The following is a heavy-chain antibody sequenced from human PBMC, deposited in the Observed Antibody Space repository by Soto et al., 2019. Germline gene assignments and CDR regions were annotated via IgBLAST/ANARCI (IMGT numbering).Heavy chain of an antibody. CDR3: ASARRYCSGGSCSMYGMDV. CDR2: IYHSGST. Sequence: LSLNSAVSGDSISSGGYSCRWIRQPPGKCLEWIGYIYHSGSTYYNSSLKSRVTMSIDRSNNQFSLKLSSVTAADTAVYYCASARRYCSGGSCSMYGMDVWGQGTTVTVS. CDR1: GDSISSGGYS. V-gene: IGHV4-30-2*01. J-gene: IGHJ6*02. D-gene: IGHD2-15*01.